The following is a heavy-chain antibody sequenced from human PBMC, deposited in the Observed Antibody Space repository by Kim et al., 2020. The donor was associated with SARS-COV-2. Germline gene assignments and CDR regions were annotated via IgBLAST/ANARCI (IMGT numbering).Heavy chain of an antibody. D-gene: IGHD3-10*01. CDR3: VRGFGECNNPLDY. Sequence: FYHPSLTRRVSLSVDTSNNQFSLKLSAVTAADTAVYYCVRGFGECNNPLDYWGQGTLVPVSS. V-gene: IGHV4-30-2*05. J-gene: IGHJ4*02.